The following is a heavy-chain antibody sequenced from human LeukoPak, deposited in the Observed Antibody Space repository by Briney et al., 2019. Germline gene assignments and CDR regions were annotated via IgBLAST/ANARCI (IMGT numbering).Heavy chain of an antibody. CDR3: AREYVDNAFDI. J-gene: IGHJ3*02. D-gene: IGHD3-16*01. CDR1: GFTFSSYE. Sequence: PGGSLRLSCTASGFTFSSYEMNWVRQAPGKGLQWVSYISSSGSNIYYADSVRGRFTISRDNAKNSLYLQMNSLRAEDTAIYYCAREYVDNAFDIWGQGTMVTVSS. CDR2: ISSSGSNI. V-gene: IGHV3-48*03.